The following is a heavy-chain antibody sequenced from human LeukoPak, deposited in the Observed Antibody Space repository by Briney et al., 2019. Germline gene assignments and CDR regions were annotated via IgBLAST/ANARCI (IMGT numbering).Heavy chain of an antibody. J-gene: IGHJ5*02. CDR2: IYYSGST. Sequence: SETLSLTCTVSGRSVSSYYWSWLRPPPGKGLEGMGYIYYSGSTNYKPTLKSRVTITVDTSKNQFSLKLSSVTAADTAVYYCARGGYYGSGNDFRFDPWGQGTLVTVSS. D-gene: IGHD3-10*01. CDR3: ARGGYYGSGNDFRFDP. CDR1: GRSVSSYY. V-gene: IGHV4-59*02.